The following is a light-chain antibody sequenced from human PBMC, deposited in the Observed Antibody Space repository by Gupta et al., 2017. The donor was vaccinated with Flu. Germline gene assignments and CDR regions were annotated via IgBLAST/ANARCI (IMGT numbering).Light chain of an antibody. V-gene: IGLV7-46*01. CDR3: LLEFYTRRV. Sequence: QAVVTQEPSLTVSPGGPVTLTRGSSTGAVTSGHYPYWFQQKPGQAPKTLMYDTTNKYSWTPARFSGSLLGGKAALTLSGAQPEDEADYFCLLEFYTRRVFGGGTKLTVL. J-gene: IGLJ3*02. CDR2: DTT. CDR1: TGAVTSGHY.